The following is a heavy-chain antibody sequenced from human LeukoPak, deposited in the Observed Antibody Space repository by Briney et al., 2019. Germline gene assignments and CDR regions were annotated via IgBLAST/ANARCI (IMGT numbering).Heavy chain of an antibody. V-gene: IGHV3-7*04. CDR1: GFTFTDYW. CDR2: MKQDGSEK. CDR3: ARGQWLLF. D-gene: IGHD6-19*01. J-gene: IGHJ1*01. Sequence: PGESLRLSCVASGFTFTDYWMGWVRQAPGRGPEWVANMKQDGSEKLYVDSVKGRFTISRDNGKHSVSLQMNSLRAEDTAVYYCARGQWLLFRGQGSLVTVSS.